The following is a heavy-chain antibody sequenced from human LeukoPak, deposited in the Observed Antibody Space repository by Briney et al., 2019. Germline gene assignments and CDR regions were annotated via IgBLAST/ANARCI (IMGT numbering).Heavy chain of an antibody. CDR3: ARGGSLSGYNVY. CDR2: ISWNSGSI. D-gene: IGHD3-22*01. CDR1: GFTFEDYA. Sequence: SGGSLRLSCAASGFTFEDYAMHWVRQAPGKGLEWVSGISWNSGSIGYADSVKGRFTISRDDAKSSLYLQMNSLRAEDTAVYFCARGGSLSGYNVYWGQGTLVTVSS. J-gene: IGHJ4*02. V-gene: IGHV3-9*01.